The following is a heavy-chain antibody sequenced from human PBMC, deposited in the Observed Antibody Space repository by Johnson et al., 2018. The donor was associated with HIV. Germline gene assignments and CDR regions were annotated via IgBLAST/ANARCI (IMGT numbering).Heavy chain of an antibody. V-gene: IGHV3-66*01. CDR1: GFTVSSNY. CDR3: ARAGSSSDDAFDI. D-gene: IGHD6-6*01. Sequence: EQLVESGGGLVQPGGSLRLSCAASGFTVSSNYMSWVRQAPGKGLEWVSVIYSGGSTYYADSVKGRFTISRDNSKNTLYLQMNSLRAEDTAVYYCARAGSSSDDAFDIWGQGTRVTVSS. CDR2: IYSGGST. J-gene: IGHJ3*02.